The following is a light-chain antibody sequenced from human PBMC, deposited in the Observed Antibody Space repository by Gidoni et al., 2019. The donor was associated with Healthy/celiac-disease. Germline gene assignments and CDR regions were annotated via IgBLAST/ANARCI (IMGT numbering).Light chain of an antibody. CDR2: GKN. CDR1: SLRSYY. CDR3: NSRDSSGNPHVV. Sequence: SSELTQAAAVSVALVQTVRITCQGDSLRSYYASWYQQKPGPAPVLLIYGKNNRPSGIPDRFSGSSSGNTASLTITGAQAEDEADYYCNSRDSSGNPHVVFGGGTKLTVL. J-gene: IGLJ2*01. V-gene: IGLV3-19*01.